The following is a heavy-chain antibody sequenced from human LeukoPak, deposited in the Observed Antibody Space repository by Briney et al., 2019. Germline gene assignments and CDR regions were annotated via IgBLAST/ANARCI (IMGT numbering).Heavy chain of an antibody. D-gene: IGHD4-17*01. Sequence: GGSLRLSCAASGFTFSSYSMNWVRQAPGKGLEWVAVISYDGSNKYYADSVKGRFTISRDNSKNTLYLQTNSLRAEDTAVYYCAREGYGDYPNFDYWGQGTLVTVSS. CDR3: AREGYGDYPNFDY. CDR2: ISYDGSNK. V-gene: IGHV3-30*03. CDR1: GFTFSSYS. J-gene: IGHJ4*02.